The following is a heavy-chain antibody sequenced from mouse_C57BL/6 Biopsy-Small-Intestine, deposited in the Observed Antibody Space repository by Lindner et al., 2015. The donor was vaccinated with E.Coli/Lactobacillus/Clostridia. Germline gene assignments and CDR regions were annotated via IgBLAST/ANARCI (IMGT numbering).Heavy chain of an antibody. CDR1: GFTFSDYG. J-gene: IGHJ3*01. CDR3: ARNDGYSRFAY. CDR2: ISSGSSTI. D-gene: IGHD2-3*01. Sequence: VQLQESGGGLVKPGGSLKLSCAASGFTFSDYGMHWVRQVPEKGLEWVASISSGSSTIHYIDIVKGRFTISRDNAKNTLFLQMTSLRSEDTAMYYCARNDGYSRFAYWGQGTLVTVSA. V-gene: IGHV5-17*01.